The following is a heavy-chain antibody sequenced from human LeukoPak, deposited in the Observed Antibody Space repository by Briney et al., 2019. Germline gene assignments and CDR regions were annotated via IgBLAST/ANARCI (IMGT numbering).Heavy chain of an antibody. V-gene: IGHV3-23*01. CDR2: ISGSGGST. CDR3: ANAFLYGDYGRRPDAFDI. Sequence: GSLRLSCAASGFPFSSYAMSWVRQAPGKGLEWVSAISGSGGSTYYADSVKGRFTISRDNSKNTLYLQMNSLRAEDTAVYYCANAFLYGDYGRRPDAFDIWGQGTMVTVSS. D-gene: IGHD4-17*01. J-gene: IGHJ3*02. CDR1: GFPFSSYA.